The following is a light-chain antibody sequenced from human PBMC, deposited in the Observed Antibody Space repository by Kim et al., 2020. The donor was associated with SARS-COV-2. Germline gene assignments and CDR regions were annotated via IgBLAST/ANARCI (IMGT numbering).Light chain of an antibody. V-gene: IGKV1-5*01. CDR1: QSIGGW. CDR2: DAS. Sequence: IQLTQSPSTLSASVGDRVTITCRASQSIGGWLAWYQQKPGKAPKLLIYDASSVESGVPSRFSGSGSWTEFTLTISSLQPDDSATYYCQHHSTYPITFGQGTRLEIK. CDR3: QHHSTYPIT. J-gene: IGKJ5*01.